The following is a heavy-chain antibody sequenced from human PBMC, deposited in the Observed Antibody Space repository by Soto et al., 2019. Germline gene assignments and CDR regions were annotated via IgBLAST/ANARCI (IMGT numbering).Heavy chain of an antibody. CDR1: GGSISSSYW. CDR2: IYHSGST. V-gene: IGHV4-4*02. CDR3: ARDQGGGAQSGFDY. J-gene: IGHJ4*02. Sequence: QVRLQESGPGLVKPSGTLSLTCAVSGGSISSSYWWSWVSQPPGKGLEWIGEIYHSGSTNYNPSLKSRVTISVDKSKNQFSRKLSSETAADTAVYYCARDQGGGAQSGFDYWGQGTLVTVSS. D-gene: IGHD3-16*01.